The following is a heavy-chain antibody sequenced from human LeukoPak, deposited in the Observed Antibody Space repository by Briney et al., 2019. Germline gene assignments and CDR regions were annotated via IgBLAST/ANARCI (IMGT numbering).Heavy chain of an antibody. CDR1: GFTFSSYA. D-gene: IGHD3-3*01. CDR2: ISGSGDNT. J-gene: IGHJ6*02. CDR3: ARDDYYDFWSGWVHYYYGMDV. V-gene: IGHV3-23*01. Sequence: GGSLRLSCVVSGFTFSSYAMSWVRQAPGKGLEWVSGISGSGDNTYYADSVKGRFTISRDNAKNSLYLQMNSLRAEDTAVYYCARDDYYDFWSGWVHYYYGMDVWGQGTTVTVSS.